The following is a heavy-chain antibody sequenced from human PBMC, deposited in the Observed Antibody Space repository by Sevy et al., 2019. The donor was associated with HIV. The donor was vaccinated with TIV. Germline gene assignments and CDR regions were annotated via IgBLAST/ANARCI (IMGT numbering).Heavy chain of an antibody. J-gene: IGHJ4*02. D-gene: IGHD4-17*01. CDR2: VYPGDSDT. V-gene: IGHV5-51*01. CDR3: ATTLTTHPYFFQF. Sequence: GESLKISCTASGYIFAHYWIGWVRHMPGKGLEWVGMVYPGDSDTRYSRSFEGHVAISADKSTNTAYLQTSVLKASDTAIYYCATTLTTHPYFFQFWGQGTPVTVSS. CDR1: GYIFAHYW.